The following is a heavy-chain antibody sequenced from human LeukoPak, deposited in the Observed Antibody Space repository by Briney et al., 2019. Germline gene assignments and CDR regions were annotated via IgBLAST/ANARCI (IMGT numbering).Heavy chain of an antibody. J-gene: IGHJ4*02. CDR2: IRYDGSNK. V-gene: IGHV3-30*02. CDR3: AKDLGYSNFYFDY. CDR1: GFTFGSYG. Sequence: GGSLRLSCAASGFTFGSYGMHWVRQAPGKGLEWVAFIRYDGSNKYYADSVKGRFTISRDNSKNTLYLQMNSLRAEDTAVYYCAKDLGYSNFYFDYWGQGTLVTVSS. D-gene: IGHD4-11*01.